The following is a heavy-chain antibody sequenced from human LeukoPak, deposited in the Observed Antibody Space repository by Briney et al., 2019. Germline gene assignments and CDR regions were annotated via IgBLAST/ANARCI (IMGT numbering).Heavy chain of an antibody. CDR1: GGSFSGYY. D-gene: IGHD3-22*01. CDR2: INHSGST. V-gene: IGHV4-34*01. CDR3: ARRSSGYPYYYYYYMDV. J-gene: IGHJ6*03. Sequence: SETLSLTCAVYGGSFSGYYWSWIRQPPGKGLEWIGEINHSGSTNYNPSLKSRFTISGDTSKNQFSLKLSSVTAADTAVYYCARRSSGYPYYYYYYMDVWGKGTTVTVSS.